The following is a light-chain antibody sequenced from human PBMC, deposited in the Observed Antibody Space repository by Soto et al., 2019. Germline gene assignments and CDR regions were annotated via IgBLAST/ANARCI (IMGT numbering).Light chain of an antibody. J-gene: IGKJ1*01. CDR1: QSVLYSSNNKNY. Sequence: DIMMTQSPDSLAVSLGERATINCKSSQSVLYSSNNKNYLVWYQQKPGQPLKLLIYWASTRESGVPDRFSGSGSGTDFTLTISSLQAEDVAVYYCQQYYSTPWTFGQGTKVEIK. V-gene: IGKV4-1*01. CDR2: WAS. CDR3: QQYYSTPWT.